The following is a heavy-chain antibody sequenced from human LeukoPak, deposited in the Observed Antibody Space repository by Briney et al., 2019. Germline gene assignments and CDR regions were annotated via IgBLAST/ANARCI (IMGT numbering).Heavy chain of an antibody. CDR2: ISAYNGNT. CDR3: ARGAIQSIYYDSSGYPD. J-gene: IGHJ4*02. D-gene: IGHD3-22*01. CDR1: GGTFSSYA. V-gene: IGHV1-18*01. Sequence: ASVKVSCKASGGTFSSYAISWVRQAPGQGLEWMGWISAYNGNTNYAQKLQGRVTMTTDTSTSTAYMELRSLRSDDTAVYYCARGAIQSIYYDSSGYPDWGQGTLVTVSS.